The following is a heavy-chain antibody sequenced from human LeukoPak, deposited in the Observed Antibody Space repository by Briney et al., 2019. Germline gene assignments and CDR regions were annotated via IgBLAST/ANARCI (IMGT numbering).Heavy chain of an antibody. V-gene: IGHV3-23*01. J-gene: IGHJ5*02. CDR2: ISGSGDST. CDR3: AKDRIIMVRGVIAPGS. CDR1: GFTLSSYA. Sequence: GGSLRLSCAASGFTLSSYAMAWVRQAPGKGLEWVSFISGSGDSTYYADSVKGRFTISRDNSKNTLYLQMNCLRAEDTAVYYCAKDRIIMVRGVIAPGSWGQGTLVTVSS. D-gene: IGHD3-10*01.